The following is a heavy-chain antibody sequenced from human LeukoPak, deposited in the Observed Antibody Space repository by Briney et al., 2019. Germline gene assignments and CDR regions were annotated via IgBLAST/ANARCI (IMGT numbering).Heavy chain of an antibody. CDR2: MSYVETRN. J-gene: IGHJ4*02. Sequence: RGSLRHSSAASGFTLSSYSLHWVRQAPGEGLEWVAVMSYVETRNYYADSVKGRFFVSRDTSKNTVYLQLNNLRPEDTAVYYCARVRAPSRELLPDFDYWGQASLVSVSS. D-gene: IGHD2-15*01. CDR1: GFTLSSYS. CDR3: ARVRAPSRELLPDFDY. V-gene: IGHV3-30*04.